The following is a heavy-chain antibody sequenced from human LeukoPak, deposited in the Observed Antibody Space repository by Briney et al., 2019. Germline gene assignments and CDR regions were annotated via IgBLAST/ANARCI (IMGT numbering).Heavy chain of an antibody. J-gene: IGHJ4*02. CDR3: AREVDVYAVSYYFDY. D-gene: IGHD3-16*01. Sequence: SETLSLTCAVSGGSFSGYYWGWIRQPPGKGLEWIGEINHSGDTNYNPSLKSRVIISVDTSKNQFSLKVRSVTAADTAVYYCAREVDVYAVSYYFDYWGQGTLVTVSS. CDR1: GGSFSGYY. V-gene: IGHV4-34*01. CDR2: INHSGDT.